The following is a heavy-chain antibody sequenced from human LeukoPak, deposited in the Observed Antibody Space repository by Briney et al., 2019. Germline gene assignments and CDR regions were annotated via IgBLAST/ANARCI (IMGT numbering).Heavy chain of an antibody. CDR3: AREGLTGTDY. D-gene: IGHD1-20*01. Sequence: PSETLSLTCTVSGGSISSGVYYWSWIRQHPGKGLEWIGYIYYSGSTYYNPSLKSRVTISVDTSKNQFSLKLSSVTAADTAVYYCAREGLTGTDYWGQGTLVTVSS. V-gene: IGHV4-31*03. CDR1: GGSISSGVYY. J-gene: IGHJ4*02. CDR2: IYYSGST.